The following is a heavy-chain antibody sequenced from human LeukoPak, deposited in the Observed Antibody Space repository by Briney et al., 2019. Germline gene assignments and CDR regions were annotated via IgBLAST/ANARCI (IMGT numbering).Heavy chain of an antibody. V-gene: IGHV3-33*01. CDR3: ATGGSASSGYYYDYFDY. CDR2: IWYDGSNK. J-gene: IGHJ4*02. Sequence: PGRSLRLSCAASGFTFSSYGMQWVRQAPGKGLEWGAVIWYDGSNKYYADSVKGRFTISRDNSKNTLYLQMNSLRAEDTAVYYCATGGSASSGYYYDYFDYWGQGTLVTVSS. CDR1: GFTFSSYG. D-gene: IGHD3-22*01.